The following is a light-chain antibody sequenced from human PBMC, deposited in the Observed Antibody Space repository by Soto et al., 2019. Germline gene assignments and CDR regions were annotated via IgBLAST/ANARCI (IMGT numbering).Light chain of an antibody. Sequence: EIVLTQSPATLSLSPGDRATLSCRASQSVSSRFLAWYQQKHGQPPSLLIYSASLKPAGIPDRFSGSGSATDFTLTISRLEPEDFALFYCHQYGSSPITFGQGTRLENK. J-gene: IGKJ5*01. CDR2: SAS. CDR3: HQYGSSPIT. V-gene: IGKV3-20*01. CDR1: QSVSSRF.